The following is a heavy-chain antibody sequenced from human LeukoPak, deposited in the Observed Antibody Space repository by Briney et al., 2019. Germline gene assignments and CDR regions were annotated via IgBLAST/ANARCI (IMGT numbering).Heavy chain of an antibody. D-gene: IGHD5-18*01. CDR2: IKQDGSEK. V-gene: IGHV3-7*01. CDR3: ASLDTAMVNGDY. CDR1: GITFSSYW. Sequence: GGSLRLSCAASGITFSSYWMSWVRQAPGKGLEWVANIKQDGSEKNYVDSVKGRFTISRDNAKNSLYLQMNSLRAEDTAMYYCASLDTAMVNGDYWGQGTLVTVSS. J-gene: IGHJ4*02.